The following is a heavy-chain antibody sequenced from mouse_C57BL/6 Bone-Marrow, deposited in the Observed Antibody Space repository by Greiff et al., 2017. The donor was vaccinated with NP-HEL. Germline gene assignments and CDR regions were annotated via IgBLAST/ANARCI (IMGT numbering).Heavy chain of an antibody. CDR1: GYSFTGYY. CDR2: INPSTGGT. V-gene: IGHV1-42*01. CDR3: APSTVVGGYFDY. J-gene: IGHJ2*01. D-gene: IGHD1-1*01. Sequence: VQLQQSGPELVKPGASVKISCKASGYSFTGYYMNWVKQSPEKSLEWIGEINPSTGGTTYNQKFKAKATLTVDKSSSTAYMQLKSLTSEDSAVYYCAPSTVVGGYFDYWGQGTTLTVSS.